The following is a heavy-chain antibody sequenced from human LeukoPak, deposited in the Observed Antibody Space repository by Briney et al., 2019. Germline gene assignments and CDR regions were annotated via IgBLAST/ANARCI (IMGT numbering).Heavy chain of an antibody. CDR2: ISSSGSTI. J-gene: IGHJ4*02. CDR1: GFTFSDYY. Sequence: GGSLRLSCAASGFTFSDYYMSWIRQAPGKGLEWVSYISSSGSTIYYADSEKGRFTISRDNSKNSLYLQMNTVRAEDTAVYYCVKGPRPDITVAHTVENWGQGTLVTVSS. CDR3: VKGPRPDITVAHTVEN. D-gene: IGHD6-19*01. V-gene: IGHV3-11*01.